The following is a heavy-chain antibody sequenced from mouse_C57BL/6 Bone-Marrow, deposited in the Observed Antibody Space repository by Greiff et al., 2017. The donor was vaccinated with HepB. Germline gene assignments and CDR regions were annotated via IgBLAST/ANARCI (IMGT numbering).Heavy chain of an antibody. CDR2: ISDGGGYT. CDR3: ARKLGGDY. J-gene: IGHJ2*01. D-gene: IGHD4-1*01. Sequence: EVKVVESGGGLVKPGGSLKLSCAASGFTFSSYAMSWVRQTPEKRLEWVATISDGGGYTYYPDNVKGRFTISRDNAKNNLYLQMSHLKSEDTAMYYCARKLGGDYWGQGTTLTVSS. CDR1: GFTFSSYA. V-gene: IGHV5-4*03.